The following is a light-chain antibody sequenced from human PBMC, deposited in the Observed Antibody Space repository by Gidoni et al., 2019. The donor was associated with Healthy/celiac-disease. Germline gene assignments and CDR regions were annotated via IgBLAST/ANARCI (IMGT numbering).Light chain of an antibody. CDR3: QQRYSTPQT. CDR2: AAS. Sequence: DIQMTQSPSPLSASVGDRVTITCRASQSISSYLNWYQQKPGKAPKLLIYAASSLQSGVPSRFSGSGSGTDFTLTISSLQPEDFATYYCQQRYSTPQTFGQGTKLEIK. V-gene: IGKV1-39*01. J-gene: IGKJ2*01. CDR1: QSISSY.